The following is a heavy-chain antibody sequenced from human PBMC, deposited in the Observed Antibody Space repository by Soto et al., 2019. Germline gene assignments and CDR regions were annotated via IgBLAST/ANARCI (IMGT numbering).Heavy chain of an antibody. CDR2: IYYSGST. D-gene: IGHD3-9*01. CDR3: ARGRDILTGYLDY. J-gene: IGHJ4*02. V-gene: IGHV4-31*03. Sequence: PSETLSLTCTVSGGSISSGGYYWSWIRQHPGKGLEWIGYIYYSGSTYYNPSLKSRVTISVDTSKNQLSLKLSSVTAADTAVYYCARGRDILTGYLDYWGQGTLVTVSS. CDR1: GGSISSGGYY.